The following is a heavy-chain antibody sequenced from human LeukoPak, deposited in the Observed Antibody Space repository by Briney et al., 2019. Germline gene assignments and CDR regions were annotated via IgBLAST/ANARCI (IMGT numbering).Heavy chain of an antibody. CDR3: ARFAPRRAYYYDSSGKPNALDY. J-gene: IGHJ4*02. Sequence: SETLSLTCAVYGGSFSGYYWSWIRQPPGKGLEWIGEINHSGSTNYNPSLKSRVTISVDTSKNQFSLKLSSVTAADTAVYYCARFAPRRAYYYDSSGKPNALDYWGQGTLVTVSS. V-gene: IGHV4-34*01. D-gene: IGHD3-22*01. CDR1: GGSFSGYY. CDR2: INHSGST.